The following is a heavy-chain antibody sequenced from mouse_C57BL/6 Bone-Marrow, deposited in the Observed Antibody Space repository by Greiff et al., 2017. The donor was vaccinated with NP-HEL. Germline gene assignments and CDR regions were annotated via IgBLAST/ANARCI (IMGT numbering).Heavy chain of an antibody. V-gene: IGHV5-17*01. J-gene: IGHJ1*03. CDR1: GFTFSDYG. CDR2: ISSGSSTI. D-gene: IGHD2-4*01. CDR3: ARKIKDYWYFDV. Sequence: EVKLMESGGGLVKPGGSLKLSCAASGFTFSDYGMHWVRQAPEKGLEWVAYISSGSSTIYYADTVKGRFTISRDNAKNTLFLQMTSLRSEDTAMYYCARKIKDYWYFDVWGTGTTVTVSS.